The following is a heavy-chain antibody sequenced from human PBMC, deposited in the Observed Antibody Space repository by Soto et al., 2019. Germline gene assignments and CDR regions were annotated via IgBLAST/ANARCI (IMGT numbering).Heavy chain of an antibody. CDR3: ARGRVVVAARNYYYYMDV. V-gene: IGHV4-34*01. CDR2: INHSGST. CDR1: GGSFSGYY. D-gene: IGHD2-15*01. Sequence: SETLTLTCAVYGGSFSGYYWSWIRQPPGKGLEWIGEINHSGSTNYNPSLKSRVTISVDTSKNQFSLKLSSVTAADTAVYYCARGRVVVAARNYYYYMDVWGKGTTVTVSS. J-gene: IGHJ6*03.